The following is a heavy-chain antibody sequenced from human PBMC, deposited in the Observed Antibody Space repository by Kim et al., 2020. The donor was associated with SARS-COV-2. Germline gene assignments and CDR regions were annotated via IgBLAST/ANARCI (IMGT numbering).Heavy chain of an antibody. V-gene: IGHV3-23*01. J-gene: IGHJ4*02. Sequence: GGSLRLSCGASGFTVNNFAMSWVRQAPGKGLEWVSTDPGGGGRTFYADSVKGRFTISRDNSKNTVFLQMNSVRAEDTAVYYCAKAQPXXXGWXVXXXWGQGT. D-gene: IGHD6-19*01. CDR3: AKAQPXXXGWXVXXX. CDR1: GFTVNNFA. CDR2: DPGGGGRT.